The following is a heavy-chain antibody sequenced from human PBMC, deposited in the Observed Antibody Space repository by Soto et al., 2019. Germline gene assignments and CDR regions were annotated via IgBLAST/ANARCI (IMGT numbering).Heavy chain of an antibody. D-gene: IGHD6-19*01. CDR3: ARVKGSGWLNWFDP. Sequence: QVQLVQSGAEVKKPGASVKVSCKASGYTFNSYGISWVRQAPGQGLEWMGWISAYNGNTNYAQKLQGRFTMTTDTSMSTAYMELRSLRSDDTAVYYCARVKGSGWLNWFDPWCQGTPVTVSS. CDR1: GYTFNSYG. CDR2: ISAYNGNT. V-gene: IGHV1-18*01. J-gene: IGHJ5*02.